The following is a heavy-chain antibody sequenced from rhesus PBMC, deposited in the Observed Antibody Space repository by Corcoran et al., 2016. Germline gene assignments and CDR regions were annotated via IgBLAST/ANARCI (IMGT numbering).Heavy chain of an antibody. Sequence: EVQLVESGAGLVQPGGSLRLSCAASGFTFSDFYMDWFRQAPGKGLDWVESIRNGGGSIGYANAWKGRFTISRENAKNTLYLQMDSLKAEDTAVYYCAREAGGLAFDVWGQGLRVTVSS. CDR2: IRNGGGSI. CDR1: GFTFSDFY. D-gene: IGHD6-13*01. V-gene: IGHV3-178*01. CDR3: AREAGGLAFDV. J-gene: IGHJ3*01.